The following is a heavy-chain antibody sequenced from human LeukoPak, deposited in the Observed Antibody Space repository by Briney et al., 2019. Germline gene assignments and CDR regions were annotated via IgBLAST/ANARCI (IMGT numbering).Heavy chain of an antibody. CDR3: ARASGDIVETATMGSY. D-gene: IGHD5-18*01. Sequence: GGSLRLSCAASGFTFSTYPMSWVRQAPGKGLEWVSGISGSGGSTYYADSVKGRFTISRDISKNTLYLQMNSLRAEDTAVYYCARASGDIVETATMGSYWGQGTLVTVSS. CDR2: ISGSGGST. J-gene: IGHJ4*02. V-gene: IGHV3-23*01. CDR1: GFTFSTYP.